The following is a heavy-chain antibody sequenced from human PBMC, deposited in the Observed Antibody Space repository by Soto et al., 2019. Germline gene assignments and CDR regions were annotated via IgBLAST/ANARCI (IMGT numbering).Heavy chain of an antibody. V-gene: IGHV1-18*04. J-gene: IGHJ6*02. CDR2: ISAYNDNT. CDR1: GYTFTSYG. D-gene: IGHD2-2*01. CDR3: AMTYCSSTSCYSYYYYGMDV. Sequence: ASVKVSCKASGYTFTSYGISWVRQAPGQGLEWMGWISAYNDNTNYAQKLQGRVTMTTDTSTSTAYMELRSLRSDDTAVYYCAMTYCSSTSCYSYYYYGMDVWGQGTTVTVSS.